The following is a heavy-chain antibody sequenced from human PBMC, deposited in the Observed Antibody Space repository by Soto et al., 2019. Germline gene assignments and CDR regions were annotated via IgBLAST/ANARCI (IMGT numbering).Heavy chain of an antibody. Sequence: PGGSLRLSCAASGFTFSTYAMSCVRQAPGKGLEWVSTIDNSGGITYYADSVKGRFTISRDNSKNTLYLQMNSLRAEDTAVYYCAKGGYNYGFLFDCWGQGTLVTVSS. D-gene: IGHD5-18*01. V-gene: IGHV3-23*05. CDR3: AKGGYNYGFLFDC. J-gene: IGHJ4*02. CDR2: IDNSGGIT. CDR1: GFTFSTYA.